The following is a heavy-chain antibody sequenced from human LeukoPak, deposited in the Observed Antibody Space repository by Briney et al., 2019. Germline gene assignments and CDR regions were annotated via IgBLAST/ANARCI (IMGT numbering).Heavy chain of an antibody. CDR3: ARSAYSSGWSLDY. D-gene: IGHD6-19*01. CDR2: IYYSGST. V-gene: IGHV4-59*01. J-gene: IGHJ4*02. CDR1: GGSISSYC. Sequence: SETLSLTCTVSGGSISSYCWSWFRQPPGKGLEWIGYIYYSGSTNYNPSLKSRVTISVDTSKNQFSLKLRSVTAADTAVYYCARSAYSSGWSLDYWGQGTLVTVSS.